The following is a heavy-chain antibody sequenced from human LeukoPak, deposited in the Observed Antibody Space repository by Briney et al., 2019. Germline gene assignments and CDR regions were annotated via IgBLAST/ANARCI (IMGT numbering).Heavy chain of an antibody. Sequence: SETLSLTCTFSGCSISSYYWSWIRQPPGKGLEWIGYIYYSGSTNYNPSLKSRVTISVDTSKNQLSLKLSSVTAADPAVYYCARGGSHFDYWGQGNLVTVSS. CDR2: IYYSGST. CDR3: ARGGSHFDY. D-gene: IGHD2-15*01. CDR1: GCSISSYY. V-gene: IGHV4-59*08. J-gene: IGHJ4*02.